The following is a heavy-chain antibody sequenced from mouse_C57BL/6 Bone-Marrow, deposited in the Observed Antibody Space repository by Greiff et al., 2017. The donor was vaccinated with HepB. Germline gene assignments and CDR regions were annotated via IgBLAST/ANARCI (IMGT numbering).Heavy chain of an antibody. V-gene: IGHV5-12*01. CDR3: ARPDYYGSSYGYFDV. Sequence: DVKLQESGGGLVQPGGSLKLSCAASGFTFSDYYMYWVRQTPEKRLEWVAYISNGGGSTYYPDTVKGRFTISRDNAKNTLYLQMSRLKSEDTAMYYCARPDYYGSSYGYFDVWGTGTTVTVSS. CDR2: ISNGGGST. CDR1: GFTFSDYY. J-gene: IGHJ1*03. D-gene: IGHD1-1*01.